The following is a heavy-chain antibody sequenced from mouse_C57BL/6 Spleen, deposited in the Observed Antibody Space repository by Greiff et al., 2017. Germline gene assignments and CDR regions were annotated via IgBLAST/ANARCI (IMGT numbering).Heavy chain of an antibody. D-gene: IGHD1-1*01. CDR2: IHPNSGST. Sequence: VKLQQPGAELVKPGASVKLSCKASGYTFTSYWMHWVKQRPGQGLEWIGMIHPNSGSTNYNEKFKSKATLTVDKSSSTAYMQLSSLTSEDSAVYYCAREDYYGSSSFFAYWGQGTLVTVSA. J-gene: IGHJ3*01. CDR3: AREDYYGSSSFFAY. CDR1: GYTFTSYW. V-gene: IGHV1-64*01.